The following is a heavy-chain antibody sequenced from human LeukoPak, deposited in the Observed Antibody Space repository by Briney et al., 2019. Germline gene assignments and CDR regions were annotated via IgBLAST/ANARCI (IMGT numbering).Heavy chain of an antibody. CDR3: ARVTAYYYDSSGYSDQ. J-gene: IGHJ4*02. D-gene: IGHD3-22*01. CDR2: ISSSSSYI. CDR1: GFTFSSYS. Sequence: PGGSLRLXCAASGFTFSSYSMSWVRQAPGKGLEWVSSISSSSSYIYYADSVKGRFTISRDNAKNSLYLQMNSLRAEDTAVYYCARVTAYYYDSSGYSDQWGQGTLVTVSS. V-gene: IGHV3-21*01.